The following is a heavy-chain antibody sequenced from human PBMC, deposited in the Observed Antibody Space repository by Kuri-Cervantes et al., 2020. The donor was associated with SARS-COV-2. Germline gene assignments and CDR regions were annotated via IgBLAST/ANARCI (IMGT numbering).Heavy chain of an antibody. CDR3: VRSYCGGDCYSFNAFDI. CDR2: IYYSGST. D-gene: IGHD2-21*02. Sequence: SETLSLTCTVSGGSISSSSYYWGWIRQPPGKGLEWIGSIYYSGSTYYNPSLKSRVTISVDTSKNQFSLKLSSVTAADTAVYYCVRSYCGGDCYSFNAFDIWGQGTMVTVSS. CDR1: GGSISSSSYY. J-gene: IGHJ3*02. V-gene: IGHV4-39*07.